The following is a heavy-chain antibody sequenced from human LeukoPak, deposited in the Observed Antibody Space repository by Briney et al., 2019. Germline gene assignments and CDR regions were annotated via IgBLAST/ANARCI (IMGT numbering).Heavy chain of an antibody. CDR1: GYSFTSYR. J-gene: IGHJ4*02. D-gene: IGHD6-13*01. CDR3: ARQEVAAAPRDLY. Sequence: GESLKTSRKGSGYSFTSYRIGWVRQMPGKGLEWMGIIYPGDSDTRYSPSFQGQVTISADKSISTAYLQWSSLKASDTAMYYCARQEVAAAPRDLYWGQGTLVTVSS. V-gene: IGHV5-51*01. CDR2: IYPGDSDT.